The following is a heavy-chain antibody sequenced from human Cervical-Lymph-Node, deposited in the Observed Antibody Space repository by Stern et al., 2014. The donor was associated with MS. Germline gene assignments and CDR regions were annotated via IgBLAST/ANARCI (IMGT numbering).Heavy chain of an antibody. J-gene: IGHJ4*02. V-gene: IGHV5-51*01. CDR1: GYTFTSYW. CDR3: ARQRYFDY. Sequence: QLVQSGPEVKRPGESLKISCQASGYTFTSYWIGWVRQMPGKGLEWIAIIFPGGSDIRYSPSFQGQVPISADKSSSTAYLQWNTLKASDTAIYYCARQRYFDYWGQGTLVTVSS. CDR2: IFPGGSDI.